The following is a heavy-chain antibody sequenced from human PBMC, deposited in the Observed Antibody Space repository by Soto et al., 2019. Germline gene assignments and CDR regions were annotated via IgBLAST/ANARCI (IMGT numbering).Heavy chain of an antibody. D-gene: IGHD6-19*01. CDR2: IIPILGIA. CDR3: ARDTLAVAGIDY. Sequence: ASVKVSCKASGGTFSSYTISWVRQAPGQGLEWMGRIIPILGIANYAQKFQGRVTITADKSTSTAYMELSSLRSEDTAVYYCARDTLAVAGIDYWGQGTLVTVSS. CDR1: GGTFSSYT. J-gene: IGHJ4*02. V-gene: IGHV1-69*04.